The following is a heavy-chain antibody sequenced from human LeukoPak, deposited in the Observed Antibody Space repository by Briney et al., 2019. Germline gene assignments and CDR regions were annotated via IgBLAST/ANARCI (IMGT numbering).Heavy chain of an antibody. CDR3: ASTRPRRN. D-gene: IGHD3-3*01. CDR1: GGSFSGYY. Sequence: SETLSLTCAVYGGSFSGYYWSWIRQPPGKGLEWIGEIKHSGSTNYNPSLKSRVTISVDTSKNQFSLKLSSVTAADTAVYYCASTRPRRNWGQGTLVTVSS. J-gene: IGHJ4*02. CDR2: IKHSGST. V-gene: IGHV4-34*01.